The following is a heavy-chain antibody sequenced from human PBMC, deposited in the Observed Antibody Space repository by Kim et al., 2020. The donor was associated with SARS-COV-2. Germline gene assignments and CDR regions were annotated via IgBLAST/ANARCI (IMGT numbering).Heavy chain of an antibody. CDR3: AREYSSSWYGYDWFDP. J-gene: IGHJ5*02. D-gene: IGHD6-13*01. CDR1: GGSISSYY. V-gene: IGHV4-59*01. CDR2: IYYSGST. Sequence: SETLSLTCTVSGGSISSYYWSWIRQPPGKGLEWIGYIYYSGSTNYNPSLKSRVTISVDTSKNQFSLKLSSVTAADTAVYYCAREYSSSWYGYDWFDPWGQGTLVTVSS.